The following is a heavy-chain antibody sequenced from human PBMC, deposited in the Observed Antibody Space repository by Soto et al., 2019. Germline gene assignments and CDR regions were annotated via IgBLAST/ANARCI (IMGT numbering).Heavy chain of an antibody. D-gene: IGHD3-3*01. J-gene: IGHJ6*02. Sequence: PGGSLRLSCVASGFTFIGYGMHWVRQAPGKGLEWVAVISYEGSNKYYADSVKGRFAISRDNSINTMYLEMNSLRAEDTAVYYCAKDCKTISGVVPFSGGMDVWGQGTTVTVSS. V-gene: IGHV3-30*18. CDR2: ISYEGSNK. CDR3: AKDCKTISGVVPFSGGMDV. CDR1: GFTFIGYG.